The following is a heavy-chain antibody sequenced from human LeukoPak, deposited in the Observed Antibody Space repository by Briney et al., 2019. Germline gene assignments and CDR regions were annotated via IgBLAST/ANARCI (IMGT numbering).Heavy chain of an antibody. Sequence: PSQTLSLTCTVSGGSISSGSYYWSWIRQPAGKGLEWIGRIYTSGSTNYNPSPKSRVTISVDTSKNQFSLKLSSVTAADTAVYYCARGESAVTQDIKYYYYYMDVWGKGTTVTVSS. CDR3: ARGESAVTQDIKYYYYYMDV. CDR2: IYTSGST. D-gene: IGHD4-17*01. J-gene: IGHJ6*03. CDR1: GGSISSGSYY. V-gene: IGHV4-61*02.